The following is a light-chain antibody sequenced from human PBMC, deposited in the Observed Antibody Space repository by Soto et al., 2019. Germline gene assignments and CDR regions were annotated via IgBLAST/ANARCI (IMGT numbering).Light chain of an antibody. CDR2: GAS. Sequence: EIVLTQSPGTLSLSPGERATLSCRASPSVSSNYLAWYQQKPGQAPRLLIFGASSRATGIPDRFSGSGSGTDYTLTISRLEPEDFAVYYCQQDGGSPPITFGQGTRLESK. CDR3: QQDGGSPPIT. CDR1: PSVSSNY. V-gene: IGKV3-20*01. J-gene: IGKJ5*01.